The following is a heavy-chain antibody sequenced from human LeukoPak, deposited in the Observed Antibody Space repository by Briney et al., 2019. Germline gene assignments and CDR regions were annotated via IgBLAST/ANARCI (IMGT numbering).Heavy chain of an antibody. V-gene: IGHV1-69*05. D-gene: IGHD6-13*01. CDR1: GGTFSSYA. J-gene: IGHJ6*03. Sequence: SVEVSCKASGGTFSSYAISWVRQAPGQGLEWMGGIIPIFGTANYAQKFQGRVTITTDESTSTAYMELSSLRSEDTAVYYCARLVAAAGGLPYYYYMDVWGKGTTVTVSS. CDR2: IIPIFGTA. CDR3: ARLVAAAGGLPYYYYMDV.